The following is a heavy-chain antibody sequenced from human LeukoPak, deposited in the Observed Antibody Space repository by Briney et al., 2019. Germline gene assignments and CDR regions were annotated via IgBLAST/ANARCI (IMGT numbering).Heavy chain of an antibody. D-gene: IGHD3-10*01. CDR1: GGSISSYY. Sequence: SEALSLTCTVSGGSISSYYWSWIRQPPGKGLEWIGYIYYSGSTNYNPSLKSRVTISVDTSKNQFSLKLSSVTAADTAFYYCARGFLKFDSWGQGTLVTVSS. V-gene: IGHV4-59*01. CDR2: IYYSGST. CDR3: ARGFLKFDS. J-gene: IGHJ4*02.